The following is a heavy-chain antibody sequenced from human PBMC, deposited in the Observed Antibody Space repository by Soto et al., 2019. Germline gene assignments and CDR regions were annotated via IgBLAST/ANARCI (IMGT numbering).Heavy chain of an antibody. V-gene: IGHV1-3*01. D-gene: IGHD2-2*02. J-gene: IGHJ6*02. CDR3: ARGGCVKSTSCYRRLYYYYGMDV. Sequence: GASVKVSCKASGYTFTSYAMHWVRQAPGQRLEWMGWINAGNGNTKYSQKFQGRVTITRDTSASTAYMELSSLRSEDTAVYYCARGGCVKSTSCYRRLYYYYGMDVWGQGTTVTVS. CDR1: GYTFTSYA. CDR2: INAGNGNT.